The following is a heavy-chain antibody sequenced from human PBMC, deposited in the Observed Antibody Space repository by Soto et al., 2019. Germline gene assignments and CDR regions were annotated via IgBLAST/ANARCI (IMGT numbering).Heavy chain of an antibody. CDR1: GYTFTGHY. Sequence: ASVKVSCKASGYTFTGHYLHWLRQAPGQGLEWMGWINPNIGSTNYARKFQGWVTMTRDSSISTAYMELSKLTSHDTAVYYCARGRTFYDILTGYPDHFDFWGQGTLVTVSS. CDR3: ARGRTFYDILTGYPDHFDF. CDR2: INPNIGST. D-gene: IGHD3-9*01. J-gene: IGHJ4*02. V-gene: IGHV1-2*04.